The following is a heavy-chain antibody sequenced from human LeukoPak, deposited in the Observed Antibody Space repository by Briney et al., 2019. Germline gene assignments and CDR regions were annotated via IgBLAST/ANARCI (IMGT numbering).Heavy chain of an antibody. CDR3: ARVVYSGYDFRGAMDV. CDR1: GYFISSGYY. D-gene: IGHD5-12*01. CDR2: IYHGGTT. V-gene: IGHV4-38-2*02. Sequence: PSETLSLTCTVSGYFISSGYYWGWIRQPPGKGLEWIGNIYHGGTTYYNPSLKSRVTISVDTSKNQFSLKLSSVTAADTAVYYCARVVYSGYDFRGAMDVWGKGTTVTVSS. J-gene: IGHJ6*03.